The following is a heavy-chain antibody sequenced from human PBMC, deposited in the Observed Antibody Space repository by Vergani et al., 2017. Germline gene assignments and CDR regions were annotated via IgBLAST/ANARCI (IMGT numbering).Heavy chain of an antibody. J-gene: IGHJ4*02. CDR1: GYSFTNYW. V-gene: IGHV5-51*01. CDR3: ARLYGRDSSGSKYFDY. CDR2: IHPADSDT. D-gene: IGHD3-22*01. Sequence: EVQLVQSGAEVKKPGESLKISCQISGYSFTNYWIGWVRQMPGKGLEWMGIIHPADSDTRSSPSFQGQVTISVDKSISTAYLQRSSLRASDSAMYYCARLYGRDSSGSKYFDYWGRGTLVTVSS.